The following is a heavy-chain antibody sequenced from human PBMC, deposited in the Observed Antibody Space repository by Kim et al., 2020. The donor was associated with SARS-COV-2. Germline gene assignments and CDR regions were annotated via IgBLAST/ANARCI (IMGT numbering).Heavy chain of an antibody. J-gene: IGHJ4*02. Sequence: RYSPSFQGQVTISADKPISTAYLQWSSLKASDTAMYYCARLGNPWYYFDYWGQGTLVTVSS. V-gene: IGHV5-51*04. D-gene: IGHD3-16*01. CDR3: ARLGNPWYYFDY.